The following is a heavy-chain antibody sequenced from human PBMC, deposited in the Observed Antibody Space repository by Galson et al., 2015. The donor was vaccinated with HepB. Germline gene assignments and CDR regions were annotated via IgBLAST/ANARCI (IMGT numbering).Heavy chain of an antibody. D-gene: IGHD3-10*01. CDR2: ISSSSSDI. CDR1: GFIFSSYS. CDR3: ARVGGSGRFYYYAMDV. Sequence: SLRLSCAASGFIFSSYSMNWVRQAPGKGLEWVSSISSSSSDIYYADSVKGRFTISRDNAKNSLYLQMNSLRAEDTAVYYCARVGGSGRFYYYAMDVWGQGTTVTVSS. J-gene: IGHJ6*02. V-gene: IGHV3-21*01.